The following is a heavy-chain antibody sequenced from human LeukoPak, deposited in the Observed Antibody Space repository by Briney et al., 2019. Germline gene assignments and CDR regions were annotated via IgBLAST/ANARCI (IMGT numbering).Heavy chain of an antibody. J-gene: IGHJ4*02. CDR1: GFNFNTYG. Sequence: GGSLRLSCVASGFNFNTYGTNWVRQAPGKGLEWVASITGSGGTTYYADSVRGRFTISRDNSKSTLSLQMNSLRAEDTAIYYCATYRQVLLPFESWGQGTLVTVSS. CDR3: ATYRQVLLPFES. D-gene: IGHD2-8*02. V-gene: IGHV3-23*01. CDR2: ITGSGGTT.